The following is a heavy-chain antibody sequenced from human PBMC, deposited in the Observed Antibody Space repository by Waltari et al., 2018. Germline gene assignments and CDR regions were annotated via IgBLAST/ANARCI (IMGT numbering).Heavy chain of an antibody. V-gene: IGHV3-23*04. CDR1: GFTFSSYA. D-gene: IGHD2-15*01. CDR2: ISGSGGST. Sequence: EVQLVESGGGLVQPGGSLRLSCAASGFTFSSYAMSWVRQAPGKGLEWVSAISGSGGSTYYADAGKGRFTISRDNSKNTLDLQVNSRRAEDTAVYYCVAPPGVVVVAATVGGFDPWGQGTLVTVSS. J-gene: IGHJ5*02. CDR3: VAPPGVVVVAATVGGFDP.